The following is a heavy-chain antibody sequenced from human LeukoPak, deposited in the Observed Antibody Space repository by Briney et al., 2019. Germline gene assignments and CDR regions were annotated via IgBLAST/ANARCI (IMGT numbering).Heavy chain of an antibody. CDR2: INHSGST. V-gene: IGHV4-34*01. CDR3: ARFAPRGTGNPFDY. Sequence: SETLSLTCAVYGGSFSGYYWSWIRQPPGKGLEWIGEINHSGSTNYNPSLKSRVTISVDTSKNQFSLKLSSVPAADTAVYYCARFAPRGTGNPFDYWGQGTLVTVSS. D-gene: IGHD1-1*01. J-gene: IGHJ4*02. CDR1: GGSFSGYY.